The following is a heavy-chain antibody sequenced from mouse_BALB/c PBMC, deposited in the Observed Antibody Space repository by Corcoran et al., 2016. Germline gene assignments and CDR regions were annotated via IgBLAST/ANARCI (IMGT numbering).Heavy chain of an antibody. D-gene: IGHD1-1*01. Sequence: EVQLQQSGPELVKPGASVKISCKASGYSFTGYYMHWVKQSHVKSLEWIGRINPYNGATSYNQNFKDKASLTVDKSSSTAYMELHSLTSEDSAVYYCASGDLLRYFDYWGQGTTLTVSS. CDR3: ASGDLLRYFDY. V-gene: IGHV1-26*01. CDR2: INPYNGAT. CDR1: GYSFTGYY. J-gene: IGHJ2*01.